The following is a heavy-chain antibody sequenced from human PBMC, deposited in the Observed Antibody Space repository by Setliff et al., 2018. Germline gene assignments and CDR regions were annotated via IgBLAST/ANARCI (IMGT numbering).Heavy chain of an antibody. CDR3: ARDPSLTGILNYYYYYKMDV. D-gene: IGHD7-27*01. CDR2: ISAYNGNT. J-gene: IGHJ6*03. V-gene: IGHV1-18*01. Sequence: ASVKVSCKASGYTFTSYGISWVRQAPGQGLEWMGWISAYNGNTNYAQKLQGRVTMTTDTSTSTAYMELRSLRSDDTAVYYCARDPSLTGILNYYYYYKMDVWGKGTTVTVS. CDR1: GYTFTSYG.